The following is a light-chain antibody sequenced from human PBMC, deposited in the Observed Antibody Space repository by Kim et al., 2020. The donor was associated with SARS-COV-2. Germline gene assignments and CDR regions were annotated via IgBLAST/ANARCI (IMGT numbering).Light chain of an antibody. CDR1: SSDVGSYNL. Sequence: GQAITISCTGNSSDVGSYNLVSWYQQHPGKAPKLMIYEVSKRPSGVSNRFSGSKAGNTASLTISGLQAEDEADYYCCSYAGSSNVVFGGGTQLTVL. CDR3: CSYAGSSNVV. V-gene: IGLV2-23*02. CDR2: EVS. J-gene: IGLJ2*01.